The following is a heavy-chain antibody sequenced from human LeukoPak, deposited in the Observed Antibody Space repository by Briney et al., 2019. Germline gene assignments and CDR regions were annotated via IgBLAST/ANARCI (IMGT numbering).Heavy chain of an antibody. Sequence: GGSLRLSCAASGFTFSSYSMNWVRQAPGKGLEWVSSISSSSSYIYYADSVKGRFTISRDNAKNSLYLQMNGLRAEDTAVYYCAADDFWSGYGYWGQGTLVTVSS. J-gene: IGHJ4*02. V-gene: IGHV3-21*01. D-gene: IGHD3-3*01. CDR2: ISSSSSYI. CDR3: AADDFWSGYGY. CDR1: GFTFSSYS.